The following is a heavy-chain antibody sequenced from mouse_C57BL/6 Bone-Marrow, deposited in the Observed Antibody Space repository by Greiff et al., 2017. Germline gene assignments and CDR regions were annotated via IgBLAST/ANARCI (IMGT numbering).Heavy chain of an antibody. J-gene: IGHJ1*03. CDR1: GYNFTSYD. D-gene: IGHD1-1*01. V-gene: IGHV1-85*01. CDR2: IYPRDGST. CDR3: ARDYGSSYWYFDV. Sequence: VQLQQSGPELVKPGASVKLSCKASGYNFTSYDINWVKQRPGQGLEWIGWIYPRDGSTKYNEKFKGKATLTVDTSSSTAYMELHSLTSADSAVYFGARDYGSSYWYFDVWGTGTTVTVSS.